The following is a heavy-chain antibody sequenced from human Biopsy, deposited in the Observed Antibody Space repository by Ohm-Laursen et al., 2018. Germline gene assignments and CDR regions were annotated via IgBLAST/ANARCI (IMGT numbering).Heavy chain of an antibody. D-gene: IGHD3-10*01. CDR2: IIAGGGRT. V-gene: IGHV3-53*01. Sequence: SLRLSCTASGLSIGTNYMTWVRQAPGKGLDWVSIIIAGGGRTYYVDSVKGRFTISRDISENTVSLQMNSLRAEDTAVYYCARTIMVGGVILNYFDYWGQGTLVTVSS. CDR1: GLSIGTNY. CDR3: ARTIMVGGVILNYFDY. J-gene: IGHJ4*02.